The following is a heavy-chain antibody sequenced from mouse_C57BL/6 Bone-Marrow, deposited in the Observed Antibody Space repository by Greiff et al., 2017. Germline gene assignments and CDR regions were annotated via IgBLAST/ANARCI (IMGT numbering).Heavy chain of an antibody. Sequence: EVMLVESGGGLVQPGGSPKLSCAASGFTFSDYYMYWVRQTPEKRLEWVAYISNGGGSTYYPATVKGRFTIARDNAKNTLYLQMSRLKSEDTAMYYCARHGDYYGSSYGWYFDVWGPGTTVTVSS. D-gene: IGHD1-1*01. CDR3: ARHGDYYGSSYGWYFDV. V-gene: IGHV5-12*01. J-gene: IGHJ1*01. CDR1: GFTFSDYY. CDR2: ISNGGGST.